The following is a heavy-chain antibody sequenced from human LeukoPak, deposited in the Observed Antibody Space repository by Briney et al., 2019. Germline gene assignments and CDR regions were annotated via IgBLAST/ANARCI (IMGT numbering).Heavy chain of an antibody. J-gene: IGHJ3*02. D-gene: IGHD5-24*01. V-gene: IGHV3-30*02. Sequence: GGSLRLSCGAFGFAFSNCDMHWVRQAPGKGLEWVAFIRYDGSDKYYVDSVKGRFIISRDNSNNILYLQMNSLTAEDTALYYCGKNRVGQQHADAFEIWGQGTMV. CDR1: GFAFSNCD. CDR2: IRYDGSDK. CDR3: GKNRVGQQHADAFEI.